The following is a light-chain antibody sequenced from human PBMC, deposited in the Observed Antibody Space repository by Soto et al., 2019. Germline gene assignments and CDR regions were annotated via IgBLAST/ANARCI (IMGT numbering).Light chain of an antibody. CDR1: QSVSSY. CDR3: QQYNDWPLT. V-gene: IGKV3-15*01. Sequence: IVLKQSAATLSLSPGERATLSCRASQSVSSYLAWYQQKPGQAPSLLIYGAFTRATGVPARFSGTGSGTEFTLTISSLQSEDFALYYCQQYNDWPLTFGQGTKVDIK. J-gene: IGKJ1*01. CDR2: GAF.